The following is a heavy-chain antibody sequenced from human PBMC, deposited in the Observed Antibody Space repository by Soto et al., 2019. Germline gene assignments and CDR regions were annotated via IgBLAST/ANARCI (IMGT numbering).Heavy chain of an antibody. CDR1: GFTFSGSA. Sequence: GGSLRLSCAASGFTFSGSAMHWVRQASGKGLEWVGRIRSKANSYATAYAASVKGRFTISRDDSKNTAYLQMNSLKTEDTAVYYCGRCVSSLERGSWGYYYYMDVWGKGTMVTVSS. V-gene: IGHV3-73*01. CDR3: GRCVSSLERGSWGYYYYMDV. D-gene: IGHD3-16*01. CDR2: IRSKANSYAT. J-gene: IGHJ6*03.